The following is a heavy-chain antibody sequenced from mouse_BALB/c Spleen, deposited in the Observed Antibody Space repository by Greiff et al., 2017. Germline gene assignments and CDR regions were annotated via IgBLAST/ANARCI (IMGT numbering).Heavy chain of an antibody. Sequence: DVQLVESGGGLVKPGGSLKLSCAASGFTFSSYAMSWVRQTPEKRLEWVASISSGGSTYYPDSVKGRFTISRDNARNILYLQMSSLKSEDTAMYYCARERASDYWGQGTTLTVSS. J-gene: IGHJ2*01. CDR1: GFTFSSYA. CDR2: ISSGGST. V-gene: IGHV5-6-5*01. D-gene: IGHD3-3*01. CDR3: ARERASDY.